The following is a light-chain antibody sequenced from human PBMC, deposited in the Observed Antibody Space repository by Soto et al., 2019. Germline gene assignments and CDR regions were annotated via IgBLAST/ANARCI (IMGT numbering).Light chain of an antibody. CDR2: EVS. Sequence: QSALTQPASVSGSPGQWITISCTGTSSDVGSYNYVSWYQQHPGKAPKLMIHEVSDRPSGISSRFSGSKSGNTASLTISGLQNEDEADYYCSSYTSSSTLFGTGTKVTVL. CDR3: SSYTSSSTL. V-gene: IGLV2-14*01. CDR1: SSDVGSYNY. J-gene: IGLJ1*01.